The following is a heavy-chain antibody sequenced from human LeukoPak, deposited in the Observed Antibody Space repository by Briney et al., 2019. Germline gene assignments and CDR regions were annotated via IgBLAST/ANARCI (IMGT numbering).Heavy chain of an antibody. Sequence: GGSLRLSCAASGFTFSSYSMNWVRQAPGKGLEWVSSISSSSSYIYYADSVKGRFTISRDNAKNSLYLQMNTLRPEDTAVYYCAKDLSGYDYYYGIDVWGQGTTVTVSS. J-gene: IGHJ6*02. V-gene: IGHV3-21*01. D-gene: IGHD5-12*01. CDR1: GFTFSSYS. CDR3: AKDLSGYDYYYGIDV. CDR2: ISSSSSYI.